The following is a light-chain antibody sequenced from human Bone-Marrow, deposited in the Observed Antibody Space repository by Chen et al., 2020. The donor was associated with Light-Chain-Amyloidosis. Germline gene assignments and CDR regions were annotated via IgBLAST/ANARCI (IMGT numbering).Light chain of an antibody. Sequence: SYVPPQPPSVSVSPGPTARLTCSGDDLPTKYAYWYQQKPGQAPVLVIHRDTERPSGISERFSGTSSGTTATLTISGVRAEDEADYHCQSADSSGTYEVIFGGGTKLTVL. CDR3: QSADSSGTYEVI. CDR1: DLPTKY. CDR2: RDT. V-gene: IGLV3-25*03. J-gene: IGLJ2*01.